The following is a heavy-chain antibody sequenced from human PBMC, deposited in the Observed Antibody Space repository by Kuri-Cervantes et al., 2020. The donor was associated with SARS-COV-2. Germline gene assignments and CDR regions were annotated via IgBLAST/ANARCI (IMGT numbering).Heavy chain of an antibody. D-gene: IGHD3-3*01. CDR1: GGSISSYY. CDR3: ARDGVRYYDFWSGYSPLYGMDV. V-gene: IGHV4-59*12. Sequence: SETLSLTCTVSGGSISSYYWSWIRQPPGKGLEWIGYIYYSGSTNYNPSLKSRVTISVDTSKNQFSLKLSSVTAADTAVYYCARDGVRYYDFWSGYSPLYGMDVWGQGTTVTGYS. J-gene: IGHJ6*02. CDR2: IYYSGST.